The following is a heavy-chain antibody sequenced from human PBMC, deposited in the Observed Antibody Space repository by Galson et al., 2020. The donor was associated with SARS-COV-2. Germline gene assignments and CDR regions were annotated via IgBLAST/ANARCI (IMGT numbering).Heavy chain of an antibody. CDR2: IYYSGST. Sequence: SETLSLTCTVSGGSISSGGYYWSWIRQHPGKGLEWTGYIYYSGSTYYNPSLKSRVTISVDTSKNQYSLKLSSVTAADTAVYYCASFGSTGYCSGGSCYSDAFDIWGQGTMVTVSS. CDR1: GGSISSGGYY. D-gene: IGHD2-15*01. CDR3: ASFGSTGYCSGGSCYSDAFDI. J-gene: IGHJ3*02. V-gene: IGHV4-31*03.